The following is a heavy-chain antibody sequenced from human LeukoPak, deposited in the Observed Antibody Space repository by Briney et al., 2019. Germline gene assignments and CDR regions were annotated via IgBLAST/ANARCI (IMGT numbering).Heavy chain of an antibody. D-gene: IGHD6-19*01. CDR1: GYTFTAYY. V-gene: IGHV1-2*02. J-gene: IGHJ4*02. CDR2: INPNSGGT. Sequence: ASVKVSCKASGYTFTAYYLHWVRQAPGQGLEWMGWINPNSGGTNYAQSFQGRVTMTRDTSISTAYMELSGLRSGDTAVYYCARDSSASYWGQGTLVTVSS. CDR3: ARDSSASY.